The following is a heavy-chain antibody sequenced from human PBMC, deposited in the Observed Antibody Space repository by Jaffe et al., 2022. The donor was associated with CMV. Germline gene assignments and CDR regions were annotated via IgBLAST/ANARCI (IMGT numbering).Heavy chain of an antibody. D-gene: IGHD2-21*02. Sequence: EVQLVESGGGLVQPGGSLRLSCAASGFTFSSYAMHWVRQAPGKGLEYVSAISSNGGSTYYANSVKGRFTISRDNSKNTLYLQMGSLRAEDMAVYYCARQYGGNSPTYYYYYMDVWGKGTTVTVSS. CDR1: GFTFSSYA. V-gene: IGHV3-64*01. CDR3: ARQYGGNSPTYYYYYMDV. J-gene: IGHJ6*03. CDR2: ISSNGGST.